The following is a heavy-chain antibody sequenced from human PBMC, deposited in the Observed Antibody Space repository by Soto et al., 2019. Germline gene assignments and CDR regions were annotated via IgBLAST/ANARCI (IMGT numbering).Heavy chain of an antibody. CDR3: ARGGTSGSAVYNWFDP. CDR1: GASVSSFS. J-gene: IGHJ5*02. Sequence: PSATMSITCSVTGASVSSFSWSWIRKSPGKGLEWIGYIHNSGGTNYTPSLRSRVTISVDTSKNLLSLNLTSLTAADTAVYYCARGGTSGSAVYNWFDPWGQGTLVTVSS. V-gene: IGHV4-59*02. D-gene: IGHD3-10*01. CDR2: IHNSGGT.